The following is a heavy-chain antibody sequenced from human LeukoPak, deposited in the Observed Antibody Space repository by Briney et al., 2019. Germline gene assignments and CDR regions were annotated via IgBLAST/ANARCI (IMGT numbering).Heavy chain of an antibody. J-gene: IGHJ4*02. Sequence: KVSCKASGYSFTSYWIGWVRQMPGKGLEWMGLIYPGDSDTRYSPSFQGQVTISPHKPIHTPYMQWSSLKASDTAMYYCARHPGNSSSSGVIDYWGQGTLVTVSS. V-gene: IGHV5-51*01. CDR2: IYPGDSDT. CDR1: GYSFTSYW. D-gene: IGHD6-6*01. CDR3: ARHPGNSSSSGVIDY.